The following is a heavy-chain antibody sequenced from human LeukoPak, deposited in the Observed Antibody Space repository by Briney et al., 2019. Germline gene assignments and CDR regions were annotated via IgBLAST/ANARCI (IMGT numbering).Heavy chain of an antibody. CDR2: INHSGST. Sequence: SETLSLTCGVYGGSFSGYYWSWIRQPPGKGLEWIGEINHSGSTNYNPSLKSRVTISVDTSKNQFSLKLSSVTAADTAVYYCARKNSAYYSGSGSQLPYNWFDPWGQGTLVTVSS. CDR3: ARKNSAYYSGSGSQLPYNWFDP. V-gene: IGHV4-34*01. D-gene: IGHD3-10*01. CDR1: GGSFSGYY. J-gene: IGHJ5*02.